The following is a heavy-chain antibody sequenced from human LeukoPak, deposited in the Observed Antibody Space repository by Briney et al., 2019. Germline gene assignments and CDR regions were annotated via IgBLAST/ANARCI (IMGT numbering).Heavy chain of an antibody. Sequence: GRSLRLSCAASGFTFSSYGMHWVRQAPGKGLEWVAVIWYDGSNKYYADSVKGRFTISRDNSKNTLYLQMNSLRAEGTAVYYCAREDRSSLAGFYYYEYKDVWGKGDTVNGSS. CDR3: AREDRSSLAGFYYYEYKDV. D-gene: IGHD6-13*01. V-gene: IGHV3-33*01. CDR1: GFTFSSYG. CDR2: IWYDGSNK. J-gene: IGHJ6*03.